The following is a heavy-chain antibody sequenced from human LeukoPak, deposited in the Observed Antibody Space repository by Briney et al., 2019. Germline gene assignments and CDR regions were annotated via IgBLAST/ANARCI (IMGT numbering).Heavy chain of an antibody. J-gene: IGHJ4*02. CDR1: GYSFTSYW. Sequence: GESLKISCKGSGYSFTSYWIGWVRQMPGKGLEWMGIIYPGDSDTRYSPSFQGQVTISADKSISTAYLQWSSLKASDTAMYYCGRHWTYSGSYYPFDYWGQGTLVTVSS. D-gene: IGHD1-26*01. CDR2: IYPGDSDT. V-gene: IGHV5-51*01. CDR3: GRHWTYSGSYYPFDY.